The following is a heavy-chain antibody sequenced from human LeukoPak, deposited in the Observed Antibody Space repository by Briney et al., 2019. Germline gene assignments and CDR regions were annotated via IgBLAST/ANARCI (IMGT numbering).Heavy chain of an antibody. D-gene: IGHD6-6*01. CDR1: GFTFSTYG. Sequence: GGSLRLSCAASGFTFSTYGMHWVRQAPGKGLEGVAFIQYDGINKFYAASVKGRFTISRDNSKNTVYLQMNSLRPEDTAVYYCAKEVQLLPFDYWGQGTLVTVSS. CDR2: IQYDGINK. V-gene: IGHV3-30*02. J-gene: IGHJ4*02. CDR3: AKEVQLLPFDY.